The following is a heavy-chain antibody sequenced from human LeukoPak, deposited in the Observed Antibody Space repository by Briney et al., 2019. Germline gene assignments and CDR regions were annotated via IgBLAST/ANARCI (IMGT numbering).Heavy chain of an antibody. J-gene: IGHJ4*02. Sequence: GGSLRLSCAASGFTFSSYAMHWVRQAPGKGLEWVAVISYDGSNEYYADSVKGRFTISRDNSKNTLYLQMNSLRAEDTAVYYCAKDASPGIAAAGPDYWGQGTLVTVSS. CDR1: GFTFSSYA. CDR2: ISYDGSNE. CDR3: AKDASPGIAAAGPDY. V-gene: IGHV3-30-3*01. D-gene: IGHD6-13*01.